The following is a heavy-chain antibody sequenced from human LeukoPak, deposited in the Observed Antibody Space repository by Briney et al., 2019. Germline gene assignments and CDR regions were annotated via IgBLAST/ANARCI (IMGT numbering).Heavy chain of an antibody. D-gene: IGHD3-16*02. CDR3: ARQTDYDYVWGSYRFDY. Sequence: GASVKVSCKASGYTFTSYGISWVRQAPGQGLEWMGWISAYNGNTNYAQKLQGRVTMTTDTSTGTAYMELRSLRSDDTAVYYCARQTDYDYVWGSYRFDYWGQGTLVTVSS. V-gene: IGHV1-18*01. CDR2: ISAYNGNT. J-gene: IGHJ4*02. CDR1: GYTFTSYG.